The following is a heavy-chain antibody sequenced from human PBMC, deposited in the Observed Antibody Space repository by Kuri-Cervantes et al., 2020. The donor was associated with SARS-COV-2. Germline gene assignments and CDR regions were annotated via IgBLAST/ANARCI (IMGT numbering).Heavy chain of an antibody. CDR3: ARSRPKYSSSWYYYGMDV. J-gene: IGHJ6*02. Sequence: SVKVSCKASGGTFSSYAISWVRQPPGQGLEWMGGIIPIFGTANYAQKFQGRVTITADKSTSTAYMELSSLRSEDTAVYYCARSRPKYSSSWYYYGMDVWGQGTTVTVSS. D-gene: IGHD6-13*01. V-gene: IGHV1-69*06. CDR2: IIPIFGTA. CDR1: GGTFSSYA.